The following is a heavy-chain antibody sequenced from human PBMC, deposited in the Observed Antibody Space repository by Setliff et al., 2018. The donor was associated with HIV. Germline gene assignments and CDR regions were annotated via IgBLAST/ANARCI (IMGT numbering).Heavy chain of an antibody. J-gene: IGHJ4*02. CDR3: ARSSTAGFDY. CDR2: IYTSGST. D-gene: IGHD6-19*01. Sequence: SETLSLTCTVSGGSISSGSYYWSWIRQPAGKGLEWIGRIYTSGSTNYNPSLKSRVTISVDTSKNQFSLKLSSVTAADTAVYYCARSSTAGFDYWGRGTLVTVSS. CDR1: GGSISSGSYY. V-gene: IGHV4-61*02.